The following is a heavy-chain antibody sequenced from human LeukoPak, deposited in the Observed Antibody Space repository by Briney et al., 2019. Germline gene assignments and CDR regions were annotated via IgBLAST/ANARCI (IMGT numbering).Heavy chain of an antibody. CDR2: TYYMSKRYN. CDR1: GSTVSSNGVA. CDR3: ARGRNSAFDI. Sequence: SQTLSLTCDISGSTVSSNGVAWNWIRQSPSRGLEWLGRTYYMSKRYNDYSRSVSGRIAINPDTSKNQLSLHLNSVTPDDTAMYYCARGRNSAFDIWSQGTMVTVSS. V-gene: IGHV6-1*01. D-gene: IGHD1-7*01. J-gene: IGHJ3*02.